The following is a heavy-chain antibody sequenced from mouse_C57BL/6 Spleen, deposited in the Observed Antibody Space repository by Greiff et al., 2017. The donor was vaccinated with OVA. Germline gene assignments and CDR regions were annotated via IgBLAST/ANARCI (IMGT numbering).Heavy chain of an antibody. CDR2: IYPSDSET. CDR3: ARSRIYYYGSSYDPFAY. CDR1: GYTFTSYW. Sequence: QVHVKQPGAELVRPGSSVKLSCKASGYTFTSYWMDWVKQRPGQGLEWIGNIYPSDSETHYNQKFKDKATLTVDKSSSTAYMQLSSLTSEDSAVYYCARSRIYYYGSSYDPFAYWGQGTLVTVSA. D-gene: IGHD1-1*01. J-gene: IGHJ3*01. V-gene: IGHV1-61*01.